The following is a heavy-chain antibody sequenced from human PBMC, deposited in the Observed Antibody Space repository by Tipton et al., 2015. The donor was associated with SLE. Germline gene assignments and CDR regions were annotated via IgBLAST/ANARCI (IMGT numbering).Heavy chain of an antibody. D-gene: IGHD6-19*01. CDR2: INHGGST. J-gene: IGHJ3*02. CDR1: GGSFSGYY. V-gene: IGHV4-34*01. Sequence: TLSLTCAVYGGSFSGYYWSWIRQPPGKGLEWIGEINHGGSTNYNPSLKSRVTISVDTSKNQFSLKLSFVTAADMAVYYCASSLAVEGAFDIWGQGTMVTVSS. CDR3: ASSLAVEGAFDI.